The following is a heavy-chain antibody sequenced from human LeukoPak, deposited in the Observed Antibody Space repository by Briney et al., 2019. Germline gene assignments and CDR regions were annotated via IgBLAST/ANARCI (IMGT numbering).Heavy chain of an antibody. V-gene: IGHV4-31*03. CDR1: GDSINSPCY. CDR3: ARWQVTSRTNGCTPNYYDS. Sequence: PSQTLSLTCTVSGDSINSPCYWSWLRQYPGKGLEWIGYIHYSGSAHYNPSLKSRLTMSVDTSNHQFSLRLTSVTDADTAVYYCARWQVTSRTNGCTPNYYDSWGQGTLVTVSS. J-gene: IGHJ4*02. D-gene: IGHD1-1*01. CDR2: IHYSGSA.